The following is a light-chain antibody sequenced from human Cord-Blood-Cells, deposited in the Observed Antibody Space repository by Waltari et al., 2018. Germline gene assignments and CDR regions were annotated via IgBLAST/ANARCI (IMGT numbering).Light chain of an antibody. J-gene: IGLJ2*01. CDR2: QVS. V-gene: IGLV3-1*01. CDR3: QAWDSSTVV. CDR1: KLGDNY. Sequence: SYELTQPPSVSVSPGQTASITCSGDKLGDNYVCWDQQKPGQSPVLAIYQVSKRPSGIPERFSGSNSGNTATLTISGTQAMDEADYYCQAWDSSTVVFGGGTKLTVL.